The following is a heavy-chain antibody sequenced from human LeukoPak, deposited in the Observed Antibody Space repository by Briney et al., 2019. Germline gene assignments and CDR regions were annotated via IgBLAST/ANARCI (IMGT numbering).Heavy chain of an antibody. D-gene: IGHD6-13*01. J-gene: IGHJ4*02. V-gene: IGHV3-11*06. Sequence: GGSLRLSCAASGFTFSDYYMSWIRQAPGKGLEWVSYISSSSSYTNYADSVKGRFTISRDNAKNSLCLQMNSLRAEDTAVYYCARLAAAGYYFDYWGQGTLVTVSS. CDR3: ARLAAAGYYFDY. CDR1: GFTFSDYY. CDR2: ISSSSSYT.